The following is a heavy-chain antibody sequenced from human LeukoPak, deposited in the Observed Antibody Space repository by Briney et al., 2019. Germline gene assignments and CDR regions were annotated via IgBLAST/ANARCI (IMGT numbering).Heavy chain of an antibody. Sequence: GGSLRLSCAASGFTFSSYSMNWVRQAPGKGLEWVSSISSSSYIYYADSVKGRFTISRDNAKNSLYLQMNSLRAEDTAVYYCARSYYYDSSGYLYYFDYWGQGTLVTVSS. CDR3: ARSYYYDSSGYLYYFDY. CDR2: ISSSSYI. D-gene: IGHD3-22*01. J-gene: IGHJ4*02. V-gene: IGHV3-21*01. CDR1: GFTFSSYS.